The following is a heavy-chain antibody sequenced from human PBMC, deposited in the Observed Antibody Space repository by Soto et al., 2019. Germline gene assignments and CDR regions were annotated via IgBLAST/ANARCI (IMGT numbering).Heavy chain of an antibody. V-gene: IGHV4-34*01. J-gene: IGHJ4*02. D-gene: IGHD4-17*01. CDR3: ARGLTTVTTVRYFDY. CDR2: INRSGST. Sequence: QVQLQQWGAGLLRPSETLSLTCAVYGGSFSGYYWSWIRQPPGKGLEWIGEINRSGSTNYNPSLKIRVTVSVAPAQTELSLRLSSVTAADAAVYYWARGLTTVTTVRYFDYWGQGTLVTVSS. CDR1: GGSFSGYY.